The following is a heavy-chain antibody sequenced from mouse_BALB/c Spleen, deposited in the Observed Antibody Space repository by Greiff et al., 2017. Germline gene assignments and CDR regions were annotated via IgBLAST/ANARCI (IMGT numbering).Heavy chain of an antibody. J-gene: IGHJ4*01. CDR2: IYPGDGDT. D-gene: IGHD1-2*01. CDR1: GYTFTSYW. Sequence: QVQLKQSGAELARPGASVKLSCKASGYTFTSYWMQWVKQRPGQGLEWIGAIYPGDGDTRYTQKFKGKATLTADKSSSTAYMQLSSLASEDSAVYYCAREWGELLRLGAMDYWGQGTSVTVSS. V-gene: IGHV1-87*01. CDR3: AREWGELLRLGAMDY.